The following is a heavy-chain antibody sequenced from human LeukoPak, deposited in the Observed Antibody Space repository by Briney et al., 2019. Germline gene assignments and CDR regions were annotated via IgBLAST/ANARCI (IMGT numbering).Heavy chain of an antibody. J-gene: IGHJ6*03. V-gene: IGHV4-61*02. CDR1: GYSINSGYY. CDR3: ARERVGSSYYMDV. CDR2: IYTSGST. Sequence: SETLSLTCTVSGYSINSGYYWSWIRQPAGKGLEWIGRIYTSGSTNYNPSLKSRVTISVDTSKNQFSLKLSSVTAADTAVYYCARERVGSSYYMDVWGKGTTVTISS.